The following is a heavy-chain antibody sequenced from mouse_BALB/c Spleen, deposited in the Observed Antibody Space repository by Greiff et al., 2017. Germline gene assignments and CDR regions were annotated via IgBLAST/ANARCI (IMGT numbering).Heavy chain of an antibody. Sequence: EVQLVESGAELVKPGASVKLSCTASGFNIKDTYMHWVKQRPEQGLEWIGRIDPANGNTKYDPKFQGKATITADTSSNTAYLQLSSLTSEDTAVYYCASFAIGNYVAYWGQGTLVTVSA. CDR2: IDPANGNT. D-gene: IGHD2-1*01. J-gene: IGHJ3*01. V-gene: IGHV14-3*02. CDR3: ASFAIGNYVAY. CDR1: GFNIKDTY.